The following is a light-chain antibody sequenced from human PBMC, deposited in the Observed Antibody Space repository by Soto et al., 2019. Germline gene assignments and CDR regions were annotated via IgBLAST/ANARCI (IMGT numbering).Light chain of an antibody. Sequence: QSALTQPPSASGSPGQSVTISCTGTSRDVGGYDWVSWYQHHPGKVPRLLIYAVDKRPSGVPDRFSGSKSGNTASLTVSGLQAEDEAEYHCTSYTGDDFTFVFGTGTKLTVL. CDR3: TSYTGDDFTFV. CDR2: AVD. V-gene: IGLV2-8*01. CDR1: SRDVGGYDW. J-gene: IGLJ1*01.